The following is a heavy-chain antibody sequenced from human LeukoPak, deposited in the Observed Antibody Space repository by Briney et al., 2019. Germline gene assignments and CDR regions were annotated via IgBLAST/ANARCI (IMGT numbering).Heavy chain of an antibody. D-gene: IGHD3-3*01. CDR1: GGSINSYY. Sequence: PSETLSLTRTVSGGSINSYYWSWIRQPAGKGLEWIGRIYTSGSTNYNPSLKSRVTMSVDTSRNQFSLKLSSVTAADTAVYYCARAHYDFWSGHMDVWGKGTTVTVSS. CDR3: ARAHYDFWSGHMDV. CDR2: IYTSGST. J-gene: IGHJ6*03. V-gene: IGHV4-4*07.